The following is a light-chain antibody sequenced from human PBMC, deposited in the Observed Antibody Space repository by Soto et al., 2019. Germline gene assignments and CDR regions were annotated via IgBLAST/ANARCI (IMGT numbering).Light chain of an antibody. CDR3: QQRSNWPIT. CDR1: QSVSTY. Sequence: IVLTQSPATLSLSPGERATLSCRAIQSVSTYLAWYQHKPGQAPRLLIYDASNRATGIPDRFSGSGSETDFPHTISRVEPEDFAVYFCQQRSNWPITFGQGTPLELK. CDR2: DAS. J-gene: IGKJ5*01. V-gene: IGKV3-11*01.